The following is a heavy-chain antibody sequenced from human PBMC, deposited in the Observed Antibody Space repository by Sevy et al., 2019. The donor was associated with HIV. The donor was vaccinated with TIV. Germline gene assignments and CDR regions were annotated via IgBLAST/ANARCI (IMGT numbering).Heavy chain of an antibody. Sequence: GGSLRLSCAGSGFTGNVYSMNWVRQAPGKGLEWISYISHDSTAIYYADSVKGRFTISRDDAKNSVYLQMNSLRVEDTAVYYCARDYPNWASSPWGQRTLVTVSS. CDR2: ISHDSTAI. CDR1: GFTGNVYS. V-gene: IGHV3-48*01. D-gene: IGHD3-16*01. CDR3: ARDYPNWASSP. J-gene: IGHJ5*02.